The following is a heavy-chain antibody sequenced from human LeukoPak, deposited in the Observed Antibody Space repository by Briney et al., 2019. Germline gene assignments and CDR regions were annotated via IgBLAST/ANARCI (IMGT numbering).Heavy chain of an antibody. Sequence: GGSLRLSCAASGFTFSSYWMHWVRQAPGKGLVWVSRINSDGSTTTYADSVEGRFTISRDSAKNTLFLQMNSLRAENTAVYYCARDSASTWYGHFDYWGQGTPVTVSS. CDR2: INSDGSTT. V-gene: IGHV3-74*01. D-gene: IGHD6-13*01. J-gene: IGHJ4*02. CDR3: ARDSASTWYGHFDY. CDR1: GFTFSSYW.